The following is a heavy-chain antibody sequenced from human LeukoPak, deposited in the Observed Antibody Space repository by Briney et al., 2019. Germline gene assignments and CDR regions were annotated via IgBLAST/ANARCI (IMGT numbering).Heavy chain of an antibody. Sequence: GRSLRLSCAASGFTFSSYAMHWVRQAPGKGLEWVAVISYDGSNKYYADSVKGRFTISRDNSKNTLYLQMNSLRAEDTAVYYCARDRGAVVAAHAFDIWGQGTMVTVSS. CDR2: ISYDGSNK. V-gene: IGHV3-30*04. J-gene: IGHJ3*02. CDR3: ARDRGAVVAAHAFDI. D-gene: IGHD2-15*01. CDR1: GFTFSSYA.